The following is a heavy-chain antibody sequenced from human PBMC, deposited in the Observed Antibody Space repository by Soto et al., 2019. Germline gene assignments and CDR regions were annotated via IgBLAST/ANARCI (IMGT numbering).Heavy chain of an antibody. J-gene: IGHJ6*02. CDR2: VIGSGVHT. CDR1: GFTFNNYA. CDR3: AKRKTSLLWIEGSGGLCV. V-gene: IGHV3-23*01. D-gene: IGHD3-10*01. Sequence: GRSLRLSCAASGFTFNNYAMSWVRQAPGKGLEWVSAVIGSGVHTYYADSVKGRFTISRDNSKNTLYLQMNSLTAGDTAVYYWAKRKTSLLWIEGSGGLCVWGQGTTSTGS.